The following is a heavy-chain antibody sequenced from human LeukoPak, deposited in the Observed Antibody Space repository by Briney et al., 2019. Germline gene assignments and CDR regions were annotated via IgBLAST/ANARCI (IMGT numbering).Heavy chain of an antibody. V-gene: IGHV4-34*01. CDR3: ARDGDQMYEVYDY. CDR2: INHSGRT. D-gene: IGHD1-14*01. J-gene: IGHJ4*02. CDR1: GGSFSGYY. Sequence: PSETLSLTCAVYGGSFSGYYWSWIRQPPGKGLEWIGEINHSGRTNYNPSLKSRVTISVDTSKNQFSLKLSSVTAEDTAVYYCARDGDQMYEVYDYWGQGTLVTVSS.